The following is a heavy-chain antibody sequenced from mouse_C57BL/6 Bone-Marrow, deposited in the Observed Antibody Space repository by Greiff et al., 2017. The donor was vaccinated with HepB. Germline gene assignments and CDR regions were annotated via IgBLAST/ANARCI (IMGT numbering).Heavy chain of an antibody. CDR2: IYPGSGNT. V-gene: IGHV1-66*01. D-gene: IGHD4-1*01. J-gene: IGHJ2*01. Sequence: VQLQKSGPELVKPGASVKISCKASGYSFTSYYIHWVKQRPGQGLEWIGWIYPGSGNTKYNEKFKGKATLTADTSSSTAYMQLSSLTSEDSAVSYCSRPILGFYYFGYWGKGTTLTVSS. CDR1: GYSFTSYY. CDR3: SRPILGFYYFGY.